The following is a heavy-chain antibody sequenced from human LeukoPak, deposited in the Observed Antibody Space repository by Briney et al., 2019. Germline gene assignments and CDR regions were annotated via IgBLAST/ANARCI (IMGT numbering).Heavy chain of an antibody. CDR2: VHYSGTA. V-gene: IGHV4-59*08. CDR3: ARVVESSSGYYSYFDY. D-gene: IGHD3-22*01. Sequence: PSETLSLTCTVSDGSITNYDWSWVRQPPGKGLEFIGHVHYSGTANYNPSLRSRVTISIDTSKKHFFLKLNSVTAADTAVYYCARVVESSSGYYSYFDYWGQGTLVTVSS. CDR1: DGSITNYD. J-gene: IGHJ4*02.